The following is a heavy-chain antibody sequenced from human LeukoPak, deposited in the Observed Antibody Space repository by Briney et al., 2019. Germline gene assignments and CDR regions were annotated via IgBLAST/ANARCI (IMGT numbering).Heavy chain of an antibody. CDR2: INHSGST. CDR3: AADIVVVAAAMGSYYYYGMDV. J-gene: IGHJ6*02. D-gene: IGHD2-2*01. Sequence: PSETLSLTCAVYGGSFSGYYWSWIRQPPGKGLEWIGEINHSGSTNYNPSLKSRVTISVDTSKNQFSLKLSSVTAADTAVYYCAADIVVVAAAMGSYYYYGMDVWGQGTTVTVSS. CDR1: GGSFSGYY. V-gene: IGHV4-34*01.